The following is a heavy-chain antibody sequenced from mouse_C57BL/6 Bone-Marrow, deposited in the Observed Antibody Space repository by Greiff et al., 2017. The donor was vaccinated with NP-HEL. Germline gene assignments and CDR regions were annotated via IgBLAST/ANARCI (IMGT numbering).Heavy chain of an antibody. CDR1: GFTFSSYT. J-gene: IGHJ2*01. CDR3: ARHYYSNYFDY. V-gene: IGHV5-6-4*01. D-gene: IGHD2-5*01. Sequence: EVKLVESGGGLVKPGGSLKLSCAASGFTFSSYTMSWVRQTPEKRLEWVATISSGGSYTYYPDSVKGRFTISRDNAKNTLYLQMSSLKSEDTAMYYCARHYYSNYFDYWGQGTTLTVSS. CDR2: ISSGGSYT.